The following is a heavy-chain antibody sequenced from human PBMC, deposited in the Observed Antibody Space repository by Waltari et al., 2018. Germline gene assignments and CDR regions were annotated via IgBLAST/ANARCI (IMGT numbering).Heavy chain of an antibody. D-gene: IGHD1-26*01. CDR2: ISSSSYI. Sequence: VQLQESGPGLVKPSETLSLSCAVSGASFTSSLYFWVWIRQSPGKGLEWVSSISSSSYIYYADSVKGRFTISRDNAKNSLYLQMNSLRAEDTAVYYCARAPSGTHGDYWGQGTLVTVSS. V-gene: IGHV3-21*01. J-gene: IGHJ4*02. CDR3: ARAPSGTHGDY. CDR1: GASFTSSLYF.